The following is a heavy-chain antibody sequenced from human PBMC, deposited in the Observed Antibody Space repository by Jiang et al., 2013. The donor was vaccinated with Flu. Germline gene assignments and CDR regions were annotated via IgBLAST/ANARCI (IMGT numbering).Heavy chain of an antibody. CDR2: TYYRSKWYN. J-gene: IGHJ4*02. V-gene: IGHV6-1*01. CDR3: ARDSSFTMIVVVITTSFDY. D-gene: IGHD3-22*01. Sequence: SQTLLLTCAISGDSVSSNSAAWHWVRQSPSRGLEWLARTYYRSKWYNDYAVSVKSRITINPDTSKNQFSLQLNSVTPEDTAVYYCARDSSFTMIVVVITTSFDYWGQGTLVTVSS. CDR1: GDSVSSNSAA.